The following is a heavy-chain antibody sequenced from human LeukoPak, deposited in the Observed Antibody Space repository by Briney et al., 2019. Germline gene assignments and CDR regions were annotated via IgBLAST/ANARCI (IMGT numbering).Heavy chain of an antibody. J-gene: IGHJ4*02. V-gene: IGHV3-33*01. Sequence: GGPLRHSSAASGFTFSGYGMHGGRQAPEKGREWVADIWFDGGDKYYADSVKGRFTISRDNSKNTLYLQMNSLRAEDTAVYYCARDLKSAYSGYEIDYGGGGTLSASP. CDR2: IWFDGGDK. CDR3: ARDLKSAYSGYEIDY. D-gene: IGHD5-12*01. CDR1: GFTFSGYG.